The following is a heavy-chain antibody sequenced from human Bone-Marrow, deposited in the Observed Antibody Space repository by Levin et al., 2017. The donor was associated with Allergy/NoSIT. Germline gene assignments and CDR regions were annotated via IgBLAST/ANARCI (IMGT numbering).Heavy chain of an antibody. J-gene: IGHJ6*02. CDR2: ITSAGTFT. CDR3: ASDLQMPDIFSGLWEPGNLYYYGMDV. D-gene: IGHD1-14*01. CDR1: GFNFGDFS. V-gene: IGHV3-21*06. Sequence: LGESLKISCAASGFNFGDFSINWVRQAPGKGLEWVSSITSAGTFTFYADSVRGRFTIFRDNAKSSMYLQMNSLRDEDSGVYYCASDLQMPDIFSGLWEPGNLYYYGMDVWGQGTTVTVSS.